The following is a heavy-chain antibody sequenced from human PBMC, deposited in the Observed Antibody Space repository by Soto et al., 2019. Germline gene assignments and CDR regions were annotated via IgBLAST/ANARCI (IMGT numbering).Heavy chain of an antibody. J-gene: IGHJ4*02. CDR1: GFTFSSYG. V-gene: IGHV3-30*18. D-gene: IGHD5-18*01. CDR2: ISYDGSNK. Sequence: GGSLRLSCAASGFTFSSYGMHWVRQAPGKGLEWVAVISYDGSNKYYADSVKGRFTISRDNSKNTLYLQMNSLRAEDTAVYYCAKDQGRGGYSYGYFSPYFDYWGQGTLVTV. CDR3: AKDQGRGGYSYGYFSPYFDY.